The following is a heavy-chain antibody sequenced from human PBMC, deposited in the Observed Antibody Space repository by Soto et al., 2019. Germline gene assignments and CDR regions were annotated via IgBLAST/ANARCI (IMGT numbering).Heavy chain of an antibody. CDR2: INGGNGNT. Sequence: ASVKVSCKXSGYTFTNYAMHWVRQAPGQRLEWLGWINGGNGNTKYSQKLQGRVTISRDTSASTAYMEMSSLRSEDTAVYYCATSGGGEDFDYWGQGTLVTVSS. V-gene: IGHV1-3*01. D-gene: IGHD3-10*01. CDR3: ATSGGGEDFDY. J-gene: IGHJ4*02. CDR1: GYTFTNYA.